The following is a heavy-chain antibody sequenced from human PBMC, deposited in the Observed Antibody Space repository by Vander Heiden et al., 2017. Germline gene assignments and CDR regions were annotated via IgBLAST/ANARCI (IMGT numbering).Heavy chain of an antibody. CDR3: AREGVVVTPIPDPFDI. CDR2: MNPNSGNT. D-gene: IGHD2-21*02. CDR1: GYTASSYG. V-gene: IGHV1-8*01. Sequence: QVQLAQSGAEVQQPGASVRVHWPASGYTASSYGINWVRKAAGQGLEWMGWMNPNSGNTGYAQKFQGRVTMTRSTSISTAYMELSSLTSEDTAVYYCAREGVVVTPIPDPFDIWGQGTMVTVSS. J-gene: IGHJ3*02.